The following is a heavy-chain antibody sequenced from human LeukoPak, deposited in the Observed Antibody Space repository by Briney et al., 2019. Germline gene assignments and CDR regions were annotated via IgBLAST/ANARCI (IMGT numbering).Heavy chain of an antibody. CDR3: VRAGREGFDI. Sequence: PGGSLRLSCVASGFAFNIYSMNWVRQAPGKGLEWVSYIKYDSSTIYYGDSVKGRFTISRDNVKNSLYLQVSSLRAEDTAVYYCVRAGREGFDIWGHGTLVIVSS. CDR1: GFAFNIYS. CDR2: IKYDSSTI. V-gene: IGHV3-48*04. J-gene: IGHJ3*02. D-gene: IGHD5-24*01.